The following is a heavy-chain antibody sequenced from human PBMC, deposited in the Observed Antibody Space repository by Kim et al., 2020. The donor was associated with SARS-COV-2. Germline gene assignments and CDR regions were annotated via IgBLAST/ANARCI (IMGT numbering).Heavy chain of an antibody. CDR2: DATEK. CDR3: ARGRGLDS. V-gene: IGHV3-7*01. Sequence: DATEKYYVDAGKGRFTGSRDNAKNSLYLQMNSLRAGDTAVYYCARGRGLDSWGQGTLVTVSS. J-gene: IGHJ4*02.